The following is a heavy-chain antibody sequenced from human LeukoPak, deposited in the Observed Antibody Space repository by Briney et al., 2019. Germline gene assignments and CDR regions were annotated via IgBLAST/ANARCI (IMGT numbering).Heavy chain of an antibody. CDR3: ARESTEDRPGS. J-gene: IGHJ5*02. V-gene: IGHV3-33*08. Sequence: LSLTCTVSGGSISSYYWSWIRQPPGKGLEWVAVISFDGSNKYYADSVKGRFTISRDNSKNTLYLQMNSLRAEDTAVYYCARESTEDRPGSWGQGTLVTVSS. CDR1: GGSISSYY. D-gene: IGHD5/OR15-5a*01. CDR2: ISFDGSNK.